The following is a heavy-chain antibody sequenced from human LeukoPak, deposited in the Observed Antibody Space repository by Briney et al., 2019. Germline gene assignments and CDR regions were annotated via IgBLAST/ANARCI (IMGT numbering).Heavy chain of an antibody. CDR1: GGSISSYY. J-gene: IGHJ4*02. CDR3: ARVIYYFDY. CDR2: IYYSGST. Sequence: SETLSLTCTVSGGSISSYYRSWIRQPPGKGLEWIGYIYYSGSTNCNPSLKSRVTISVDTSKNQFSLKLSSVTAADTAVYYCARVIYYFDYWGQGTLVTVSS. V-gene: IGHV4-59*01. D-gene: IGHD3-16*02.